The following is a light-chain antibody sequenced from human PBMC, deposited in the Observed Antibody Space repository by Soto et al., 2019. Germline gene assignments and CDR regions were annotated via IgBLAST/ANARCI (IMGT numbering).Light chain of an antibody. J-gene: IGKJ2*01. CDR1: QTITNY. V-gene: IGKV1-39*01. CDR2: AAS. CDR3: QQSYSTPYT. Sequence: GDRVTITCRASQTITNYLNWYQQKPGKAPKLLIFAASSLQGGVPSRFSGGGSGTDFTLTISSLQPEDFATYYCQQSYSTPYTFGQGTKLEI.